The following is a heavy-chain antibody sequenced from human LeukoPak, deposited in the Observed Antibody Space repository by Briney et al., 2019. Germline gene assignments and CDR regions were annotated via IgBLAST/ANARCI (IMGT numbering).Heavy chain of an antibody. V-gene: IGHV4-34*01. CDR1: GGSFSGYY. J-gene: IGHJ4*02. CDR2: INHSGST. Sequence: PSETLSLTCAVYGGSFSGYYWSWIRQPPGKGLEWIGEINHSGSTNYNPSLKSRVTISVDTSKNQFSLKLSSVTAADTAVYYCARRSRGTAMAFFDYWGQGTLVTVSS. D-gene: IGHD5-18*01. CDR3: ARRSRGTAMAFFDY.